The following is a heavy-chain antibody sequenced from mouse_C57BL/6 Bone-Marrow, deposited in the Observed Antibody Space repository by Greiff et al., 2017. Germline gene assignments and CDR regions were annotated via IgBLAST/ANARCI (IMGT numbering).Heavy chain of an antibody. D-gene: IGHD3-2*02. CDR1: GYAFSSSW. V-gene: IGHV1-82*01. CDR3: ALRQLRPHYYAMDY. CDR2: IYPGDGDT. Sequence: VQLQQSGPELVKPGASVQISCKASGYAFSSSWMNWVKQRPGTGLEWIGRIYPGDGDTNYNGKFKGKATLTADKSSSTAYMQLSSLTSEDSAVYFCALRQLRPHYYAMDYWGQGTSGTVSS. J-gene: IGHJ4*01.